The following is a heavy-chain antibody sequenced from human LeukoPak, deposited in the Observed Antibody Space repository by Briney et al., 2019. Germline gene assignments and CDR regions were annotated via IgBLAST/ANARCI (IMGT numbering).Heavy chain of an antibody. CDR3: GRHRSGSGTYFIDS. Sequence: GGSLSLSCVVSGFTFSSYSMIWVRQAPGKGLQWVANMKKDGSETKYVDFVKGRFTISRDNAKNSLYLQMNSLRAEDTAVYYCGRHRSGSGTYFIDSWGPGTLVSVSS. J-gene: IGHJ4*03. V-gene: IGHV3-7*01. CDR1: GFTFSSYS. D-gene: IGHD3-10*01. CDR2: MKKDGSET.